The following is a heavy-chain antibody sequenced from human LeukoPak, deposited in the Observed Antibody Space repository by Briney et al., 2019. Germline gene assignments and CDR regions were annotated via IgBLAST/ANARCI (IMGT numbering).Heavy chain of an antibody. J-gene: IGHJ4*02. V-gene: IGHV4-59*01. CDR2: IYYSGST. D-gene: IGHD4-17*01. Sequence: SETLSLTCTVSGGSISSYYWSWIRQPPGKGLEWIGYIYYSGSTNYNPSLKSRVTISVDTSKNQFSLKLSSVTAADTAVHYCARGTDLNFDYWGQGTLVTVSS. CDR3: ARGTDLNFDY. CDR1: GGSISSYY.